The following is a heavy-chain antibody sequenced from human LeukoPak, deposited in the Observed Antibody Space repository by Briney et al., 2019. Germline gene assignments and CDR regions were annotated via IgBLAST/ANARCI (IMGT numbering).Heavy chain of an antibody. J-gene: IGHJ6*03. Sequence: ASVKVSCKVSGYTLTELSMHWVRQAPGKGLEGMGGFDAEDGETIYAQKFQCRVTMTEHTSTDTAYMELSSLRSEDTAVYYCATEVGRYYGVNYYYYMDVWGKGTTVTVSS. D-gene: IGHD4-17*01. CDR1: GYTLTELS. CDR3: ATEVGRYYGVNYYYYMDV. CDR2: FDAEDGET. V-gene: IGHV1-24*01.